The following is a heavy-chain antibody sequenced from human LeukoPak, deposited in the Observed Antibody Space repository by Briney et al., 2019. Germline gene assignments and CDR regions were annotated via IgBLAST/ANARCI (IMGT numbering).Heavy chain of an antibody. CDR1: GGSISSGGYS. CDR2: IYYSGST. CDR3: ARALIAVAGIWFDP. Sequence: SETLSLTCAVSGGSISSGGYSWSWIRQPPGKGLEWIGYIYYSGSTNYNPSLKSRVTISVDTSKNQFSLKLSSVTAADTAVYYCARALIAVAGIWFDPWGQGTLVTVSS. D-gene: IGHD6-19*01. J-gene: IGHJ5*02. V-gene: IGHV4-61*08.